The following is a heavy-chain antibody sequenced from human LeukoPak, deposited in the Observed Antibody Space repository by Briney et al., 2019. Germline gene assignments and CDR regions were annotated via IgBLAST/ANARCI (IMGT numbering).Heavy chain of an antibody. CDR2: INPNSGGT. J-gene: IGHJ5*02. CDR1: GYTFTGYY. D-gene: IGHD3-10*01. CDR3: ARAEITMVRGVIFDWFDP. Sequence: GASVKVSCKASGYTFTGYYMHWVRQAPGQGLEWMGWINPNSGGTNYAQKFQGRVTMTRDTSISTAYMELSRLRSDDTAVYYCARAEITMVRGVIFDWFDPWGQGTLVTVSS. V-gene: IGHV1-2*02.